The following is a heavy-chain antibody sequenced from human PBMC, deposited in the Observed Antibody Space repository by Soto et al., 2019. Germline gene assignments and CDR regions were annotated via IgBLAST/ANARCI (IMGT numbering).Heavy chain of an antibody. J-gene: IGHJ4*02. D-gene: IGHD3-10*01. V-gene: IGHV2-5*02. CDR3: AHRDGGRFTFAY. CDR1: GFSLSTNEVS. CDR2: ISWDDDK. Sequence: QITLKESGPTVVKPTQTLTLTCTLSGFSLSTNEVSVGWIRQPPGKALEWLALISWDDDKRYSPSLKNRLTITKDTSKNQVVLTMTNMDPRDTATCYCAHRDGGRFTFAYWGQGTLVTVTS.